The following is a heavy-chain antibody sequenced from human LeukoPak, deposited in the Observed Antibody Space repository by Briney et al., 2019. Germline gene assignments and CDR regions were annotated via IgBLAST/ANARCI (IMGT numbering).Heavy chain of an antibody. CDR2: LSNSGSII. CDR3: ARGQRVYDSSAHYAY. V-gene: IGHV3-11*01. D-gene: IGHD3-22*01. J-gene: IGHJ4*02. CDR1: GFTFSDYY. Sequence: PGGSLRLACAASGFTFSDYYMSRIRQAPGKGLEWISYLSNSGSIIYYADSVKGRFTVSRDNAKNSLYLQMNSLRAEDTAVYFCARGQRVYDSSAHYAYWGQGTLVTVSS.